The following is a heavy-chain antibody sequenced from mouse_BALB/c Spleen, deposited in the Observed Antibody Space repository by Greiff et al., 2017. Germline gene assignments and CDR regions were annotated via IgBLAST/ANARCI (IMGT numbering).Heavy chain of an antibody. CDR1: GFTFSSYA. J-gene: IGHJ1*01. CDR2: ISSGGSYT. Sequence: EVKLMESGGGLVKPGGSLKLSCAASGFTFSSYAMSWVRQSPEKRLEWVAEISSGGSYTYYPDTVTGRFTISRDNAKNTLYLEMSSLRSEDTAMYYCARDHYGSSPWYFDVWGAGTTVTVSS. CDR3: ARDHYGSSPWYFDV. V-gene: IGHV5-9-4*01. D-gene: IGHD1-1*01.